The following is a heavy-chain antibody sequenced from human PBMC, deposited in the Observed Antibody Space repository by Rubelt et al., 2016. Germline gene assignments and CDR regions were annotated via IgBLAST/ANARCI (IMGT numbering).Heavy chain of an antibody. D-gene: IGHD5-18*01. CDR3: ARGLQRVDY. Sequence: GRGLEWVSYISSSGSTIYYADSVKGRFTISRDNAKNSLYLQMNSLRAEDTAVYYCARGLQRVDYWGQGTLVTVSS. CDR2: ISSSGSTI. J-gene: IGHJ4*02. V-gene: IGHV3-48*03.